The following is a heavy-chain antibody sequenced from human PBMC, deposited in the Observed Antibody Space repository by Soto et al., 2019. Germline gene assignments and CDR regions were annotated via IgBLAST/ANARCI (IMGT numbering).Heavy chain of an antibody. V-gene: IGHV4-39*01. D-gene: IGHD3-10*01. CDR1: GGSITRSYYY. CDR3: VNYPFGSGSYFDP. J-gene: IGHJ5*02. Sequence: PSETLSLTCTVSGGSITRSYYYWGWIRQPPGKGLEWIGSISYSGSTYYNPSLSSRVTVSADTSKNQFTLKLSSVTAADTAVYFCVNYPFGSGSYFDPWGQGTLVTVSS. CDR2: ISYSGST.